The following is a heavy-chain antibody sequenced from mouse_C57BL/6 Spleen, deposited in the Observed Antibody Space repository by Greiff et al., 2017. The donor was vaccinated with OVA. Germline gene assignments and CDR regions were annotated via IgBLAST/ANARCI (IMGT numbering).Heavy chain of an antibody. Sequence: QVHVKQPGAELVKPGASVKMSCKASGYTFTSYWITWVKQRPGQGLEWIGDIYPGSGSTNYNEKFKSKATLTVDTSSSTAYMQLSSLTSEDSAVYYCARYSFYDGYYYFDYWGQGTTLTVSS. D-gene: IGHD2-3*01. CDR1: GYTFTSYW. CDR3: ARYSFYDGYYYFDY. CDR2: IYPGSGST. J-gene: IGHJ2*01. V-gene: IGHV1-55*01.